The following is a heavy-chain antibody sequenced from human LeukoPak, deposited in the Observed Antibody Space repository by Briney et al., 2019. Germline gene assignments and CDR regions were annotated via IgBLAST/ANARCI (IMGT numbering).Heavy chain of an antibody. J-gene: IGHJ4*02. D-gene: IGHD3-3*01. Sequence: QPGGSLRLSCAASGFTFSSYAMHWVRQAPGKGLEWVAVISYDGSNKYYADSVKGRFTISRDNSMNTLYLQMNSLRAEDTAVYYCAREMWDFWSGVRPYFDYWGQGTLVTVSS. CDR2: ISYDGSNK. V-gene: IGHV3-30*04. CDR1: GFTFSSYA. CDR3: AREMWDFWSGVRPYFDY.